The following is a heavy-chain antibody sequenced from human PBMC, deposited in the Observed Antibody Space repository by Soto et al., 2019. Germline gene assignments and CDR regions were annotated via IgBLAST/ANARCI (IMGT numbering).Heavy chain of an antibody. D-gene: IGHD6-13*01. CDR2: INHSGST. V-gene: IGHV4-34*01. J-gene: IGHJ6*03. CDR1: GGSFSGYY. CDR3: ARGPAIAAADGGVDYYMDV. Sequence: PSETLSLTCAVYGGSFSGYYWSWIRQPPGKGLEWIGEINHSGSTNYNPSLKSRVTISVDTSKNQFSLKLSSVTAADTAVYYCARGPAIAAADGGVDYYMDVWGKGTTVTVSS.